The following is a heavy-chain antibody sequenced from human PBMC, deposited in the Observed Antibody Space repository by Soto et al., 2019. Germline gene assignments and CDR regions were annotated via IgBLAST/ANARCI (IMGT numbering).Heavy chain of an antibody. CDR2: IASRSDYI. D-gene: IGHD2-2*01. CDR3: ANSVPAHPVDF. Sequence: EVQLVESGGGLVKPGGSLRLSCAASGFTFSSYSMNWIRQGPGKGLEWVSSIASRSDYIFYADSVRGRFTISRDNAKNSLYLQMNSLRAADTAVYYCANSVPAHPVDFWGQGTMVSVSS. V-gene: IGHV3-21*02. J-gene: IGHJ3*01. CDR1: GFTFSSYS.